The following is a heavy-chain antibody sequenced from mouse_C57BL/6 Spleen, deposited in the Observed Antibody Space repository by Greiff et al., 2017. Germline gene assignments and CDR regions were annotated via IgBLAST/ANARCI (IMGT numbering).Heavy chain of an antibody. J-gene: IGHJ1*03. D-gene: IGHD1-1*01. V-gene: IGHV2-2*01. CDR3: ARGNYGSPWYFDV. CDR1: GFSFTSYG. CDR2: IWSGGST. Sequence: VQRVESGPGLVQPSQRLSIPCTVSGFSFTSYGVHWVRQSPGKGLEWLGVIWSGGSTDYNAAFISRLSISKDNSKSQVFFKMNRLQADDTAIYSCARGNYGSPWYFDVWGTGTTVTVSS.